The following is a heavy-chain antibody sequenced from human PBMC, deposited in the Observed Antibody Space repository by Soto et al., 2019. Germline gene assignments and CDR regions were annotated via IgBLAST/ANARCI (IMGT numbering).Heavy chain of an antibody. Sequence: HPGGSLRLSCAASGLTSSNYWMTWVRQAPGKGLEWVANIKQDGSENYYVDSVKGRFTISRDNAKNSLYLHMNSLKADDTAVYYCARDVILRSFDWFPPVATIQDYWGQGT. CDR2: IKQDGSEN. V-gene: IGHV3-7*01. CDR1: GLTSSNYW. J-gene: IGHJ4*02. CDR3: ARDVILRSFDWFPPVATIQDY. D-gene: IGHD3-9*01.